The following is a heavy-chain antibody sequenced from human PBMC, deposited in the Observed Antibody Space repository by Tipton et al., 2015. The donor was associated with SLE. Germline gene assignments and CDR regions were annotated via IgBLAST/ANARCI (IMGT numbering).Heavy chain of an antibody. CDR2: INHSGST. D-gene: IGHD6-13*01. J-gene: IGHJ6*03. CDR1: GGSFSDYS. V-gene: IGHV4-34*01. Sequence: LRLSCAVYGGSFSDYSWSWIRQPPGKGLEWIGEINHSGSTNYNPSLKSRVTISVDTSKNQFSLKLSSVTAADTAVYYCARGLTYSSTSYYYYYYMDVWGKGTTVTVSS. CDR3: ARGLTYSSTSYYYYYYMDV.